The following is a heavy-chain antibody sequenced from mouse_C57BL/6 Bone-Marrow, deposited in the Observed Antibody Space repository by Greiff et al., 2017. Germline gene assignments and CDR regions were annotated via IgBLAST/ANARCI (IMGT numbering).Heavy chain of an antibody. D-gene: IGHD1-1*01. CDR2: IKPGSGGT. Sequence: QVQLQQSGAELVRPGTSVKVSCKASGYAFTNYLIEWVKQRPGQGLEWIGVIKPGSGGTNYNEKFKGKATLTADKSSSTAYMQLSSLTSEDAAVYCCARGYGSSYYFDYWGQGTTLTVSS. V-gene: IGHV1-54*01. CDR1: GYAFTNYL. CDR3: ARGYGSSYYFDY. J-gene: IGHJ2*01.